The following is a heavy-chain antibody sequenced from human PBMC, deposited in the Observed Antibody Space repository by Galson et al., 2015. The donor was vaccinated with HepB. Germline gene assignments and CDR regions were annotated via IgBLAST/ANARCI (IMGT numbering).Heavy chain of an antibody. Sequence: SLRLSCAASGFTLSSYAMHWVRQAPGKGLEWVAVISYDGSNKYYADSVKGRFTISRDNSKNTLYLQMNSLRAEDTAVYYCARDMGGSEYGDYPSYWFDPWGQGTLVTVSS. J-gene: IGHJ5*02. CDR3: ARDMGGSEYGDYPSYWFDP. D-gene: IGHD4-17*01. CDR2: ISYDGSNK. CDR1: GFTLSSYA. V-gene: IGHV3-30-3*01.